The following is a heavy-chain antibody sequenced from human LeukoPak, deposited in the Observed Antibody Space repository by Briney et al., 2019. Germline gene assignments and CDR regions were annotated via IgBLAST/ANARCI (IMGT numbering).Heavy chain of an antibody. CDR2: IHYSGNT. J-gene: IGHJ5*02. CDR3: ARDQDADSGIWFDP. V-gene: IGHV4-59*01. CDR1: GDSISTYY. D-gene: IGHD4-17*01. Sequence: SETLSLTCIVSGDSISTYYWNWIRQPPGKGLELVGYIHYSGNTNYNPSLKNRVTISVDTSKNQFSLKLSSVTAADTAVYYCARDQDADSGIWFDPWGQGTLVTVSS.